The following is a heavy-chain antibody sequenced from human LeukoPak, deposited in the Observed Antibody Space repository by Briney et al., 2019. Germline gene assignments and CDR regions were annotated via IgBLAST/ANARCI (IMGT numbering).Heavy chain of an antibody. D-gene: IGHD6-19*01. Sequence: GGSLRLSCAASGSTFRSYWMHWVRQAPGKGLVWVSRISSDGSSTTYADFVKGRFTIYRDNAKNTLYLQMDSLRGEDTAIYYCAREGVTVADMDVWGRGTTVTVSS. V-gene: IGHV3-74*01. CDR2: ISSDGSST. CDR3: AREGVTVADMDV. CDR1: GSTFRSYW. J-gene: IGHJ6*03.